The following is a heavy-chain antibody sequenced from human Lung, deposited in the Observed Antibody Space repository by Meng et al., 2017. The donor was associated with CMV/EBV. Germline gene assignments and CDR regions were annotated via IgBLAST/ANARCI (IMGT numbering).Heavy chain of an antibody. CDR3: ARERDYDSWSPFSSGQPEIVDV. J-gene: IGHJ6*02. CDR2: ISSDGIKK. CDR1: GFTFRSFA. D-gene: IGHD3/OR15-3a*01. V-gene: IGHV3-30*14. Sequence: GGSLRLSCAASGFTFRSFAMQWVRQAPGKGLEWVAVISSDGIKKYYADSVKGRISISRDNSKNSLYLQVSSLRAEDTAIYYCARERDYDSWSPFSSGQPEIVDVWGQGTTVTVSS.